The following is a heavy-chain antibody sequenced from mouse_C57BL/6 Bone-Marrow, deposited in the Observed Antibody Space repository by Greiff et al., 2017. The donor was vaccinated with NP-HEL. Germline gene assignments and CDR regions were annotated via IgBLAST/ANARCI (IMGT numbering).Heavy chain of an antibody. CDR2: IDPENGDT. J-gene: IGHJ4*01. D-gene: IGHD2-1*01. Sequence: EVQRVESGAELVRPGASVKLSCTASGFNIKDDYMHWVKQRPEQGLEWIGWIDPENGDTEYASKFQGKATITADTSSNTAYLQLSSLTSEDTAVYYCTTVTTLYYYAMDYWGQGTSVTVSS. V-gene: IGHV14-4*01. CDR3: TTVTTLYYYAMDY. CDR1: GFNIKDDY.